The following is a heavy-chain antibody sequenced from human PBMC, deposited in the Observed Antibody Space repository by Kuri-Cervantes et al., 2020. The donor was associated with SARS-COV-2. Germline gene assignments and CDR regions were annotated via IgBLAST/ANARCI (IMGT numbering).Heavy chain of an antibody. J-gene: IGHJ3*02. Sequence: LSLTCAASGFTFSSYAMHWVRQAPGKGLEWEAVISYDGSNKYYADSVKGRFTISRDNSKNTLYLQMNSLRAEDTAVYYCARAPAAIIDGLTADAFDIWGQGTMVTVSS. CDR1: GFTFSSYA. CDR2: ISYDGSNK. CDR3: ARAPAAIIDGLTADAFDI. V-gene: IGHV3-30-3*01. D-gene: IGHD2-2*02.